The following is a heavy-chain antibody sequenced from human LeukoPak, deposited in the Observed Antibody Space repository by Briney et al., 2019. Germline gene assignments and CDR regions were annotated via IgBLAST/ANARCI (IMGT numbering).Heavy chain of an antibody. CDR1: GFTFSSYA. V-gene: IGHV3-23*01. D-gene: IGHD6-13*01. CDR3: AKSGFIAAAGIRGKFDP. CDR2: ISGSGGST. Sequence: AGGSLRLSCAASGFTFSSYAMSWVRQAPGKGLEWVSAISGSGGSTYYADSVKGRFTISRDNSKNTLYLQMNSLRAEDTAVYHCAKSGFIAAAGIRGKFDPWGQGTLVTVSS. J-gene: IGHJ5*02.